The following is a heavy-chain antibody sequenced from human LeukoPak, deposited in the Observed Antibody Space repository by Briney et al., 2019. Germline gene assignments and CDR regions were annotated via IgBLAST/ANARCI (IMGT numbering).Heavy chain of an antibody. CDR3: ARAADTAMVDFDY. Sequence: SETLSLTCAVYGGSFSGYYWSWIRQPPGKGLEWIGEINHSGSTNYNPSLKSRVTISVDTSKNQFSLKLSSVTAADTAVYYCARAADTAMVDFDYWGQGTLVTVSS. CDR2: INHSGST. CDR1: GGSFSGYY. V-gene: IGHV4-34*01. J-gene: IGHJ4*02. D-gene: IGHD5-18*01.